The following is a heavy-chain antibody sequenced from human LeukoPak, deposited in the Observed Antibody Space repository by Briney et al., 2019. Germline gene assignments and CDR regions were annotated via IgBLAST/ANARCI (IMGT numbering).Heavy chain of an antibody. CDR2: IRSKANSYAT. V-gene: IGHV3-73*01. D-gene: IGHD1-26*01. J-gene: IGHJ6*03. Sequence: PGGSLRLSCAASGFTFSGSAMHWVRQASGKGLEWVGRIRSKANSYATAYAASVKGRFTISRDDSKNTAYLQMNSLKTEDTAVYYCTRRGELSQYYYYYMDVWGKGTTVTVSS. CDR1: GFTFSGSA. CDR3: TRRGELSQYYYYYMDV.